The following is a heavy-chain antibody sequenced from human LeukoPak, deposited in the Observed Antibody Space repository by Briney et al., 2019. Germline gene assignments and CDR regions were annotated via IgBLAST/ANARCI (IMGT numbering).Heavy chain of an antibody. Sequence: SETLSLTCTVSGGSISSRTYYWGWIRQPPGTGLEWIGNFYYSGSTYYNPSLGSRVTISVDTSKSQFSLKLSSVTAADTAVYYCARLTIPPRQCFDPWGQGTLVTVSS. D-gene: IGHD6-6*01. V-gene: IGHV4-39*01. CDR2: FYYSGST. CDR3: ARLTIPPRQCFDP. J-gene: IGHJ5*02. CDR1: GGSISSRTYY.